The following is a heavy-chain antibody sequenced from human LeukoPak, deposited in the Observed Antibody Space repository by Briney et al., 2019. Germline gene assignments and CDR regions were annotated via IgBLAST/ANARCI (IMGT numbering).Heavy chain of an antibody. CDR1: GYTFTSYD. J-gene: IGHJ6*02. CDR2: MNPNSGNT. Sequence: ASVKVSCKASGYTFTSYDINGVRQATGQGLEWMGWMNPNSGNTGYAQKFQGRVTMTRNTSISTAYMELGSLRSEDTAVYYCARGPERITIFGVVIPGSYYYYGMDVWGQGTTVTVSS. V-gene: IGHV1-8*01. CDR3: ARGPERITIFGVVIPGSYYYYGMDV. D-gene: IGHD3-3*01.